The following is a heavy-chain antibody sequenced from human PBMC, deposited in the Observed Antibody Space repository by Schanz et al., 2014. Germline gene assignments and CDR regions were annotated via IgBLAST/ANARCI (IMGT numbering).Heavy chain of an antibody. D-gene: IGHD2-2*01. J-gene: IGHJ4*02. CDR3: ARAARRTRVVPLYFDY. V-gene: IGHV4-4*02. CDR2: IYHSGST. Sequence: QVQLQESGPGLVKPSGTLSLTCAVSGGSISSSDWWSWVRQPPGKGLEWIGEIYHSGSTNYNPSLKSRVTIAVDKPKKQFSLKVTSMTAADTAVYYCARAARRTRVVPLYFDYWGQGTLVTVSS. CDR1: GGSISSSDW.